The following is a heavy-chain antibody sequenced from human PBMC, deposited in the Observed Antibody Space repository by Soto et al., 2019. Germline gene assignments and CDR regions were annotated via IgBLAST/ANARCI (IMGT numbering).Heavy chain of an antibody. CDR3: ARDLTIFGVGLYYYYGMDV. V-gene: IGHV3-48*02. J-gene: IGHJ6*02. Sequence: GSLRLSCASSGFTFSSYSMNWVRQAPGKGLEWVSYISSSSSTIYYADSVKGRFTISRDNAKNSLYLQMNSLRDEDTAVYYCARDLTIFGVGLYYYYGMDVWGQGTTVTVSS. CDR1: GFTFSSYS. D-gene: IGHD3-3*01. CDR2: ISSSSSTI.